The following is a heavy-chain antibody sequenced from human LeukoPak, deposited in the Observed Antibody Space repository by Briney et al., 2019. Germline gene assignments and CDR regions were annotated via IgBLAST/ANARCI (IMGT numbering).Heavy chain of an antibody. CDR2: ISADNGNT. J-gene: IGHJ4*02. CDR3: ARAPGDYNDRGGYYGYDY. Sequence: ALVKVSCKASGYTFTSYGISWVRQAPGQGLEWMGWISADNGNTNYAQKLQGRVTMTTDTSTSTAYMELRSLRSVDTAVYYCARAPGDYNDRGGYYGYDYWGQGTLVTVPS. D-gene: IGHD3-22*01. V-gene: IGHV1-18*01. CDR1: GYTFTSYG.